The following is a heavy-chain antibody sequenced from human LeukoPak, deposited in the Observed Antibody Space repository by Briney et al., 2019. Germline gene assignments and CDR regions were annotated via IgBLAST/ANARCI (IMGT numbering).Heavy chain of an antibody. D-gene: IGHD2-2*02. CDR2: IIPIFGTA. CDR1: GGTFSSYA. Sequence: SVKVSCKASGGTFSSYAISWVRQAPGQGLEWMGGIIPIFGTANYAQKFQGRVTITTDESTSTAYMELSSLRSEDTAVYYCASWGYCSSTSCYTASPSWFDPWGQGTLVTVSS. CDR3: ASWGYCSSTSCYTASPSWFDP. J-gene: IGHJ5*02. V-gene: IGHV1-69*05.